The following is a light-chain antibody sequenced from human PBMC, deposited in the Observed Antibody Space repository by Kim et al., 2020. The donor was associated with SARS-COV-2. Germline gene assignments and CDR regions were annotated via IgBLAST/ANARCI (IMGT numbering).Light chain of an antibody. CDR2: TAS. Sequence: PGERATLSCRASQSVDSNYLAWYQQKPGQAPRLVISTASSRATGIPERFSGSGSGTDFRLSISRLEPDDFAVYYCQQYGGSPYTFGQGTKLE. J-gene: IGKJ2*01. CDR1: QSVDSNY. CDR3: QQYGGSPYT. V-gene: IGKV3-20*01.